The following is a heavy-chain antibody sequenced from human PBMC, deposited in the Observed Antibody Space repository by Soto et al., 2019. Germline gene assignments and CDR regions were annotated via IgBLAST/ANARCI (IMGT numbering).Heavy chain of an antibody. V-gene: IGHV4-38-2*01. J-gene: IGHJ4*02. CDR3: ARGSVVATIYFDY. CDR2: IYHSGST. Sequence: SETLSLTCAVSGYSISSGYYWGWIRQPPGKGLEWIGSIYHSGSTYYNPSLKSRVTISVDTSKNQFSLKLSSVTAADTAVYYCARGSVVATIYFDYWGQGTLVTVSS. D-gene: IGHD5-12*01. CDR1: GYSISSGYY.